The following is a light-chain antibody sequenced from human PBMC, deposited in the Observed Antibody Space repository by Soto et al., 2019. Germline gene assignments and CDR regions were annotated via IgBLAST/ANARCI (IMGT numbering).Light chain of an antibody. Sequence: QSVLTQPASVSGSPGQSITISCTGTSSDVGGYNYVSWYQQHPGKAPKLMIYDVSNRPSGVSNRFSGSKSGNTASLTISGLQDEEEADYYCCSYTGSSTPVVFGGGTKLTVL. CDR2: DVS. CDR1: SSDVGGYNY. V-gene: IGLV2-14*03. CDR3: CSYTGSSTPVV. J-gene: IGLJ2*01.